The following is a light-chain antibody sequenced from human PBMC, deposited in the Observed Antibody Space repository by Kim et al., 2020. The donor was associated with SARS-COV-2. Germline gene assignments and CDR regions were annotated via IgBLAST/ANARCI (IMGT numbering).Light chain of an antibody. J-gene: IGLJ2*01. CDR3: SSRDSNGHVL. Sequence: SSELTQDPAVSVALGQTVRITCQGDSLRSYYASWYQQKPGQAPIVVISGKNNRPSGIPDRFSGSSSGNTASLTITGAQAEDEADYCCSSRDSNGHVLFGGGTKLTVL. CDR2: GKN. CDR1: SLRSYY. V-gene: IGLV3-19*01.